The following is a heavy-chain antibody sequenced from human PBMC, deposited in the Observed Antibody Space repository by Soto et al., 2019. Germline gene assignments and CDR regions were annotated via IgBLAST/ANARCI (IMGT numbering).Heavy chain of an antibody. CDR3: ARGDATKIVVTTYYGMDV. CDR1: GGTLSNYG. J-gene: IGHJ6*02. CDR2: IIPVFGTA. D-gene: IGHD4-17*01. V-gene: IGHV1-69*12. Sequence: QVQLVQSGAEVKKPGSSMKVSCKASGGTLSNYGISWVRQAPGRGLEWMGGIIPVFGTANYAQKFQGRVTITADETTTTVYMDVSSLRSDDTAVYYCARGDATKIVVTTYYGMDVWGQGTTVTVSS.